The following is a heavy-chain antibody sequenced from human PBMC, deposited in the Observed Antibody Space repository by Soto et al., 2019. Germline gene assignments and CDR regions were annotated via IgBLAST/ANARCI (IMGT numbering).Heavy chain of an antibody. CDR3: ATRAPITISGVVYYYYYGMDV. Sequence: SVKVSCKASGGTFSSYTISWVRQAPGQGLEWMGRIIPILGITNYAQKFQGRVTITADKSTSTAYMELSSLRSEDTAVYYGATRAPITISGVVYYYYYGMDVWGQGTTVTVSS. D-gene: IGHD3-3*01. CDR1: GGTFSSYT. V-gene: IGHV1-69*02. CDR2: IIPILGIT. J-gene: IGHJ6*02.